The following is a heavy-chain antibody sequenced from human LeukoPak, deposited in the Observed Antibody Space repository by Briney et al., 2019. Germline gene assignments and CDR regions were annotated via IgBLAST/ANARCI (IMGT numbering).Heavy chain of an antibody. V-gene: IGHV3-30*18. D-gene: IGHD1-1*01. CDR3: VKSRGHQERLPQFDY. J-gene: IGHJ4*02. CDR1: GFIFGNYG. Sequence: PGGSLRLSCAASGFIFGNYGMSWVRRTPGGGLEWVALISYDGSDKYYVDSLKGRFSISRDNSENTLYLQMNSLRPEDTAIYYCVKSRGHQERLPQFDYWGQGTLVTVSS. CDR2: ISYDGSDK.